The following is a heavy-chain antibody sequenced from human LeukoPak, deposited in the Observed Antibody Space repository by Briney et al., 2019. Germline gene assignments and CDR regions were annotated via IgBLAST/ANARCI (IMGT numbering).Heavy chain of an antibody. CDR2: TSDSGGTT. V-gene: IGHV3-23*01. J-gene: IGHJ4*02. CDR3: AKDPSRFTWHGSSWYYFDY. Sequence: QAGGSLRLSCAASGFTFSSYAMSWVRQAPGKGLEWVSATSDSGGTTYYADSVKGRFTISRDNSKNTLYLQMNSLRAEDTAVYYCAKDPSRFTWHGSSWYYFDYWGQGTLVTVSS. D-gene: IGHD6-13*01. CDR1: GFTFSSYA.